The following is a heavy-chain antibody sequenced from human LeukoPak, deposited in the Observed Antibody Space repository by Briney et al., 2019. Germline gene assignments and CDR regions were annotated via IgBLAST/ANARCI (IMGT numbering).Heavy chain of an antibody. Sequence: GGSLRLSCAASGFTFSSYWMHWVRQAPGKGLVWVSRIKRDGSTTTYADSVEGRFTISRDNGKNTLYLQMNSLRAEYTAVYYCARVVDTHFDYWGQGTLVTVSS. CDR2: IKRDGSTT. CDR3: ARVVDTHFDY. D-gene: IGHD5-18*01. J-gene: IGHJ4*02. CDR1: GFTFSSYW. V-gene: IGHV3-74*01.